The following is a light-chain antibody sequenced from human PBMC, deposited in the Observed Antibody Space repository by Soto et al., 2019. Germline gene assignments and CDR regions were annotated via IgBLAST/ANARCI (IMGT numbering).Light chain of an antibody. CDR1: QSSSSW. J-gene: IGKJ4*01. Sequence: DIPMNQSPSTLYASVGDRVTITCRASQSSSSWLAWYQQKPGKAPKLLIYKASNLESGVPSRFSGSGSGTEFTLTLSSLQPDDFATYYCQQYNSYPTFGGGTKVVIK. CDR3: QQYNSYPT. V-gene: IGKV1-5*03. CDR2: KAS.